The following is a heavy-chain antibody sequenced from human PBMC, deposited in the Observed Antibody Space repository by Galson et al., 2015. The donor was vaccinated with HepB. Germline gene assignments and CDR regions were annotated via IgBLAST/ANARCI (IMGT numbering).Heavy chain of an antibody. CDR3: ARDMGPGIAVAQLRNWFDP. D-gene: IGHD6-19*01. Sequence: CAISGDSVSSTSAAWNWIRQSPSRGLEWLGRTYYRSKWYNDYAVSVKSRITINPGTSKNQFSLQLNSVTPEDTAVYYCARDMGPGIAVAQLRNWFDPWGQGTLVTVSS. CDR2: TYYRSKWYN. CDR1: GDSVSSTSAA. J-gene: IGHJ5*02. V-gene: IGHV6-1*01.